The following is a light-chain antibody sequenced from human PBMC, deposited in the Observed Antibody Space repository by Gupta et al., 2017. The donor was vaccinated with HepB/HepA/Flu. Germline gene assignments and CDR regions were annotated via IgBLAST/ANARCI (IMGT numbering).Light chain of an antibody. V-gene: IGKV3-15*01. Sequence: EIVITQSPATLSVSPGERATLSCMASQSVSSNLAWYQQKPGQAPRPLIYGASNRATGIPTRFSGSGSGTEFTLTISSLQSEEFAVYYCQQYNNWPKTFGQGTKLEVK. CDR2: GAS. J-gene: IGKJ1*01. CDR3: QQYNNWPKT. CDR1: QSVSSN.